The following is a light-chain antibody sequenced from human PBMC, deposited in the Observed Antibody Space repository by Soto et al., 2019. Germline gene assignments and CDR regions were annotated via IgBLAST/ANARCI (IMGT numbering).Light chain of an antibody. J-gene: IGKJ3*01. CDR3: QQLNSYPLT. Sequence: IQLTQSPSSLSASVGDTVTITCRAIPGISSYLAWYQQKPGKAPNLLIYAQSTLQSGVPSRFSGSGSGTDFTLTISSLQPEDFATYYCQQLNSYPLTFGPGTKVDIK. CDR1: PGISSY. CDR2: AQS. V-gene: IGKV1-9*01.